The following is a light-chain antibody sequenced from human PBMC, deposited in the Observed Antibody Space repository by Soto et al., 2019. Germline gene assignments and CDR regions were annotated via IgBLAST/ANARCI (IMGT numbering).Light chain of an antibody. CDR1: KNDIGVYDF. CDR2: EVV. Sequence: SVLPPPPSASGSPGQSVTISCTGTKNDIGVYDFVSWYQHHPGKAPRLIIYEVVQRPSGVPDRFSGSKSGNTASLTVSGLQAADEGDYFCKSYAGSNTYVFGSGTKVTVL. V-gene: IGLV2-8*01. CDR3: KSYAGSNTYV. J-gene: IGLJ1*01.